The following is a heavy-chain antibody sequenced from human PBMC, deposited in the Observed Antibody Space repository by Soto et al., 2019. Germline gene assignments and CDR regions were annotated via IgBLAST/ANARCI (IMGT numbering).Heavy chain of an antibody. V-gene: IGHV1-69*13. CDR1: GGTFSSYA. J-gene: IGHJ6*02. D-gene: IGHD5-18*01. CDR3: ARLHSHGTYGMDV. CDR2: IIPIFGTT. Sequence: SVKVSCKASGGTFSSYAISWVRQAPVQGLEWMGGIIPIFGTTNYAQKFQDRVTITADESTKTAYMELNTLTSEDTAVYYCARLHSHGTYGMDVWGQGTKVTVYS.